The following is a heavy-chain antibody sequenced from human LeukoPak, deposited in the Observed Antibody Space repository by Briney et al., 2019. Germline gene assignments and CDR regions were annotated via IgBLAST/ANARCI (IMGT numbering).Heavy chain of an antibody. J-gene: IGHJ4*02. D-gene: IGHD2-2*02. CDR3: AYTPSFVTPFDY. CDR1: GYTFTSYY. V-gene: IGHV1-46*01. Sequence: ASVKVSCKASGYTFTSYYMHWVRQAPGQGLEWMGIINPSGGSTSYAQKFQGRVTMTRDMSTSTVYMELSSLRSEDTAVYYCAYTPSFVTPFDYWGQGTLVTVSS. CDR2: INPSGGST.